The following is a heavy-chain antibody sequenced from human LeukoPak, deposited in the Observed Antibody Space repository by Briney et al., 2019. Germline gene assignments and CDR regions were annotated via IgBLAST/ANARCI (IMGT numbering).Heavy chain of an antibody. CDR1: GFTFSSYE. D-gene: IGHD3-10*01. Sequence: PGGSLRLSCAASGFTFSSYEMNWVRQAPGKGLEWVSYISSSGSTIYYADSVKGRFTISRDNAKNSLYLQMNSLRAEDTAVYYCAKDISGAGSWYMFDYWGQGTLVTVSP. J-gene: IGHJ4*02. V-gene: IGHV3-48*03. CDR2: ISSSGSTI. CDR3: AKDISGAGSWYMFDY.